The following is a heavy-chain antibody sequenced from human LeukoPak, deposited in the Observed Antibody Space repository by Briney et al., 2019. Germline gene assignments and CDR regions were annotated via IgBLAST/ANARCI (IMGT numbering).Heavy chain of an antibody. J-gene: IGHJ4*02. Sequence: SQTLSLTCAISGDSVSSNSAAWNWIRQSPSRGLEWLGRTYYRSTWYNDYVVSVKSRITINPDTSKNQFSLQLNSVTPEDTAVYYCARSYGDIIKFDYWGQGTLVTVSS. CDR3: ARSYGDIIKFDY. CDR2: TYYRSTWYN. D-gene: IGHD4-17*01. V-gene: IGHV6-1*01. CDR1: GDSVSSNSAA.